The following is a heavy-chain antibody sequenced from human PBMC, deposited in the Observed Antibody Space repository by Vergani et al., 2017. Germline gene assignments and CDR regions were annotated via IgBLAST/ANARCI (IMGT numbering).Heavy chain of an antibody. CDR2: INWNGGTT. CDR3: VRREGHHQAPFDN. J-gene: IGHJ4*02. Sequence: EVQLVESGGGVVRPEGSLRLPCVGSVFPFGVFGMSWARKVRGKGLVWVACINWNGGTTIYGDPVPGLFTISRDNAKNSLYLQMHSLRDGDTALYYCVRREGHHQAPFDNWGQGTLVIVSS. D-gene: IGHD5-24*01. CDR1: VFPFGVFG. V-gene: IGHV3-20*04.